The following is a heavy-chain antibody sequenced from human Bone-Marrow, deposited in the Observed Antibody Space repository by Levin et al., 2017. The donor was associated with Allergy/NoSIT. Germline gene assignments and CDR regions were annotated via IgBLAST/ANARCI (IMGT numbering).Heavy chain of an antibody. CDR2: VHSDGRST. CDR1: GFTFSSYW. J-gene: IGHJ4*02. D-gene: IGHD7-27*01. V-gene: IGHV3-74*01. CDR3: ARGGVGNFDK. Sequence: GASVKVSCAASGFTFSSYWMHWVRQAPGKGLVWVSHVHSDGRSTSFADSVKGRFTISRDNTQNTLYLQMNSLRVEDTAVYYCARGGVGNFDKWGQGTLVTVSS.